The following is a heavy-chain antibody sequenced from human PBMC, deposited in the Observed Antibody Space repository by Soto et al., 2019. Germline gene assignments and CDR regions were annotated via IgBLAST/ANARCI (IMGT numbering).Heavy chain of an antibody. Sequence: PGGSLRLSCTASGFTFGDYAMSWFRQAPGKGLEWVGFIRSKAYGGTTEYAASVKGRFTISRDDSKSIAYLQMNSLKTEDTAVYYCTRAKNYYDSRAPGAWGQGTLVTVSS. J-gene: IGHJ4*02. CDR3: TRAKNYYDSRAPGA. CDR2: IRSKAYGGTT. CDR1: GFTFGDYA. V-gene: IGHV3-49*03. D-gene: IGHD3-22*01.